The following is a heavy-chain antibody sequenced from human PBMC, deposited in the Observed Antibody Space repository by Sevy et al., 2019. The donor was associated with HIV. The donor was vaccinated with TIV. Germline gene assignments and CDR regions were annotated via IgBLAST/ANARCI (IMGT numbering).Heavy chain of an antibody. J-gene: IGHJ6*02. Sequence: GGSLRLSCVAYGFTVSSNYMTWVRQAPGKGLEWVSIIYSGGYTYYADSVKGRFTISRDNSKNTLYLQMNNLRAEETAVYYCARDLRVATAPGGMDVWGQGTTVTVSS. CDR3: ARDLRVATAPGGMDV. CDR2: IYSGGYT. D-gene: IGHD6-13*01. V-gene: IGHV3-53*01. CDR1: GFTVSSNY.